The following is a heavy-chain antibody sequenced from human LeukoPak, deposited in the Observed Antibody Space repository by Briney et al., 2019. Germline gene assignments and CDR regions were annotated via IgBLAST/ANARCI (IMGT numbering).Heavy chain of an antibody. D-gene: IGHD3-22*01. Sequence: PGGSLRLSCSASGFTFSSYAMHWVRQAPGKGLEYVSAISSNGGSTYYADSVKGRFTISRDNSKNTLYLQMNSLRAEDTAVYYCAKDRTTMTNYFDYWGQGTLVTVSS. V-gene: IGHV3-64*04. CDR1: GFTFSSYA. J-gene: IGHJ4*02. CDR3: AKDRTTMTNYFDY. CDR2: ISSNGGST.